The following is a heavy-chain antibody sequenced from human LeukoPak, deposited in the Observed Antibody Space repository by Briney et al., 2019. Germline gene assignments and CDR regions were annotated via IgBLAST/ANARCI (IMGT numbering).Heavy chain of an antibody. CDR2: INHSGST. J-gene: IGHJ2*01. V-gene: IGHV4-34*01. Sequence: PSETLSLTCAVYGGSFSGYYWSWIRQPPGKGLEWIGEINHSGSTNYNPSLKSRVTISVDTSKNQFSLKLSSVTAADTAVYYCARRTTVRGPLWYFDLWGRGTLVTVSS. D-gene: IGHD3-10*01. CDR1: GGSFSGYY. CDR3: ARRTTVRGPLWYFDL.